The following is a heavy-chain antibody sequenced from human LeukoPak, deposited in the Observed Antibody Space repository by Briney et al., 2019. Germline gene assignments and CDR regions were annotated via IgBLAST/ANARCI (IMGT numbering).Heavy chain of an antibody. Sequence: ASVKVSCKASGYTFTGYYMHWVRQAPGQGLEWMGWINPNSGGTNYTQKFQGRVTMTRDTSISTAYMELSSLRSEDAAVYYCARGLRHYYDSSGYYAYYYYYMDVWGKGTTVTISS. V-gene: IGHV1-2*02. D-gene: IGHD3-22*01. CDR1: GYTFTGYY. CDR3: ARGLRHYYDSSGYYAYYYYYMDV. J-gene: IGHJ6*03. CDR2: INPNSGGT.